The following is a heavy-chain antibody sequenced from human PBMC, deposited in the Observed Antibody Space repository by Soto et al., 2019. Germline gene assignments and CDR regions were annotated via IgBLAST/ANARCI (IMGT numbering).Heavy chain of an antibody. CDR2: IWYDGSKK. CDR1: GFTFSIYG. J-gene: IGHJ6*02. D-gene: IGHD3-10*01. CDR3: ARALGLERSGTYAEYYYYGIDV. Sequence: QGQLVESGGGVVQPGTSLRLSCAASGFTFSIYGMHWVRQAPGKGLEWVALIWYDGSKKNYADSVKGRFTISRDNSENTLYLQMNGLRAEDTAVYYCARALGLERSGTYAEYYYYGIDVWGQGTAVTVSS. V-gene: IGHV3-33*01.